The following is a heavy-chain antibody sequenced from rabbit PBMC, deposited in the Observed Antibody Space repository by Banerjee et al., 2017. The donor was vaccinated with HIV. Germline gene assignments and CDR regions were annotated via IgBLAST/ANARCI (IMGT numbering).Heavy chain of an antibody. D-gene: IGHD4-1*01. J-gene: IGHJ4*01. CDR2: IYTGSSGST. CDR3: ARDLAGVIGWNFNL. V-gene: IGHV1S45*01. Sequence: QEQLEESGGDLVKPEGSLTLTCTASGFSFSSSYRICWVRQAPGKGLEWIGCIYTGSSGSTYYASWAKGRFTISKTSSTTVTLQMTSLTAADTATYFCARDLAGVIGWNFNLWGQGTLVTVS. CDR1: GFSFSSSYR.